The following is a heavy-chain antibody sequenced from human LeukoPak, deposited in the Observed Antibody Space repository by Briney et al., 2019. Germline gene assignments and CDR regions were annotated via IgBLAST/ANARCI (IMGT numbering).Heavy chain of an antibody. D-gene: IGHD4-17*01. CDR1: GFTFTSYW. Sequence: GGSLRLSCAASGFTFTSYWMNWVRQAPGKGLEWVALINPDGSQTNYVDSVKGRFTISRDNAENTLYLQMNSLRAEDTAVYYCARDLGYGALDPWGQGTLVTVSS. J-gene: IGHJ5*02. CDR2: INPDGSQT. CDR3: ARDLGYGALDP. V-gene: IGHV3-7*01.